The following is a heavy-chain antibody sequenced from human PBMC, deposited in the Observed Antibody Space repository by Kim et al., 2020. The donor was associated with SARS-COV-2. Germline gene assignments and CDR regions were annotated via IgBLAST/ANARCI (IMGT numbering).Heavy chain of an antibody. J-gene: IGHJ6*02. CDR3: ARSYYYGSGSYKFSYGMDV. Sequence: SETLSLTCTVSGGSISSGGYYWSWIRQHPGKGLEWIGYIYYSGSTYYNPSLKSRVTISVDTSKNQFSLKLSSVTAADTAVYYCARSYYYGSGSYKFSYGMDVWGQGTTVTVSS. CDR1: GGSISSGGYY. CDR2: IYYSGST. D-gene: IGHD3-10*01. V-gene: IGHV4-31*03.